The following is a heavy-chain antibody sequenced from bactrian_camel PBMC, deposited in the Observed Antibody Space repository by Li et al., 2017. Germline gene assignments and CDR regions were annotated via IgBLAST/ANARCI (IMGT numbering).Heavy chain of an antibody. D-gene: IGHD7*01. J-gene: IGHJ4*01. Sequence: DVQLVESGGGLVQPGGSLRLSCTASGFTFSSVAMSWARQAPGKGLEWIANINSRGNIAYYAVSVKGRFTISRDNAKNMLYLQLDSLRTEDTAMYFCATGWRSGGMSPVERGQGTQVTVS. CDR2: INSRGNIA. CDR1: GFTFSSVA. CDR3: ATGWRSGGMSPVE. V-gene: IGHV3S40*01.